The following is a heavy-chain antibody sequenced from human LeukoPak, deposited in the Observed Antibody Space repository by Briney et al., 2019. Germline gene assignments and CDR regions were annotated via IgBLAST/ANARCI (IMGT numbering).Heavy chain of an antibody. Sequence: GRCLRLSCAASGFTFSSYAMSWVRQAPGKGLGWLSGISSRGGSTVYADSVKGRFTISRDNFRNTVFLQMNSLKTEDTAVYYCTRSSRGGYSSGWGPAYRSMDVWGKGTTVTISS. CDR1: GFTFSSYA. D-gene: IGHD6-19*01. V-gene: IGHV3-23*01. J-gene: IGHJ6*03. CDR2: ISSRGGST. CDR3: TRSSRGGYSSGWGPAYRSMDV.